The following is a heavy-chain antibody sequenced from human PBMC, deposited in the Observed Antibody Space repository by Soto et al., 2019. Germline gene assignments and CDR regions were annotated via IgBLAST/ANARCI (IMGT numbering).Heavy chain of an antibody. CDR2: ISSSSSYI. J-gene: IGHJ6*03. Sequence: GGSLRLSCAASGFTFSSYSMNWVRQAPGKGLEWVSSISSSSSYIYYADLVKGRFTISRDNAKNSLYLQMNSLRAEDTAVYYCARAGWDTISWIPESRYYYYYMDVWGKGTTVTVSS. V-gene: IGHV3-21*01. CDR1: GFTFSSYS. CDR3: ARAGWDTISWIPESRYYYYYMDV. D-gene: IGHD5-12*01.